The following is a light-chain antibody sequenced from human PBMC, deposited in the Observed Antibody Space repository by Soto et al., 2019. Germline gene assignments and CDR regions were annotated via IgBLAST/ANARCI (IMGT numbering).Light chain of an antibody. V-gene: IGKV1-5*03. Sequence: DIQMTQSPSSLSASVGDRVTITCRASQSISSWLAWYQQKPGKAPKLLIYKASSLESGVPSRFSGSRSGTEFTLTISSLQPADFATYYCQQYHTFWTFGQGTKVDIK. CDR3: QQYHTFWT. CDR2: KAS. J-gene: IGKJ1*01. CDR1: QSISSW.